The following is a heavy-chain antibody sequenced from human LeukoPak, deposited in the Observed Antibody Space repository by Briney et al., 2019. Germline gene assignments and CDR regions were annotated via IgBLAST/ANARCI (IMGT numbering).Heavy chain of an antibody. D-gene: IGHD2-15*01. CDR2: IYYSGST. V-gene: IGHV4-39*01. CDR1: GGSISNGNYY. Sequence: SETLSLTCTVSGGSISNGNYYWGWIRQPPGKGLEWIGSIYYSGSTYYNPSLKSRVTISVDTSKNQFSLKLNSVTAADTAVYYCARHCSGGSCHIVFDYWGQGTLVTVSS. CDR3: ARHCSGGSCHIVFDY. J-gene: IGHJ4*02.